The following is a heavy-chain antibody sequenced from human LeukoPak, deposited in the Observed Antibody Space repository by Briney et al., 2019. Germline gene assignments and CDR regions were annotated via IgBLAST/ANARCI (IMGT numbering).Heavy chain of an antibody. CDR1: GITFSGSG. Sequence: GGSLRLSCVASGITFSGSGMHWVRQAPGTGLEWVAFIQYDESSKYYADSVKGRFTISRDNSKNTVYLQMYSLRGEDTAAYYCAREGGRVVIGTFDHWGQGTLVTVSS. J-gene: IGHJ4*02. D-gene: IGHD1/OR15-1a*01. CDR2: IQYDESSK. V-gene: IGHV3-30*02. CDR3: AREGGRVVIGTFDH.